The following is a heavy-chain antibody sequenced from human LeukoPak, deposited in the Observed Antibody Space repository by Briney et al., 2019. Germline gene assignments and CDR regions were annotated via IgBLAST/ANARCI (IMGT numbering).Heavy chain of an antibody. J-gene: IGHJ4*02. CDR1: EFTFSSSW. V-gene: IGHV3-74*01. CDR3: AREMADSSGWFPFDY. D-gene: IGHD6-19*01. CDR2: INSDGSST. Sequence: GGSLRLSCVASEFTFSSSWMHWVRQAPGKGLVWVSRINSDGSSTSYADSVKGRFTISRDNAKNTFYLQMNSLRAEDTAVYYCAREMADSSGWFPFDYWGQGSLVTVSS.